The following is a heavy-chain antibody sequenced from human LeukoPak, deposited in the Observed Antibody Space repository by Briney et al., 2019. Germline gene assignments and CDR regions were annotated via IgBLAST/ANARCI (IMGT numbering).Heavy chain of an antibody. V-gene: IGHV3-7*01. D-gene: IGHD4/OR15-4a*01. CDR1: GFTFSSYW. J-gene: IGHJ3*02. CDR2: INQDGSEK. CDR3: ARDRGDYHAFDI. Sequence: GGSLRLSCAASGFTFSSYWMSWVRQAPGKGLEWLTNINQDGSEKYYVDSVKGRFTISRDNAKNSLYLQMNSLRAEDTAVYYCARDRGDYHAFDIWGQGTMVTVSS.